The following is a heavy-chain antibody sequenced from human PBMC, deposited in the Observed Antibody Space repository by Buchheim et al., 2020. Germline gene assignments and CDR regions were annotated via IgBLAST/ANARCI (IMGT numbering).Heavy chain of an antibody. CDR1: GGSVSSGNYY. J-gene: IGHJ4*02. V-gene: IGHV4-61*01. CDR2: IYYSGST. CDR3: ARTSIQYHFDS. D-gene: IGHD4-11*01. Sequence: QVQLQESGPGLVKPSETLSVTCTVSGGSVSSGNYYWSWLRQPPGKGLEWIGYIYYSGSTNYSPSLKSRVTISVDTSKDQFSLKLSSVTAADTAVYYCARTSIQYHFDSWGQGTL.